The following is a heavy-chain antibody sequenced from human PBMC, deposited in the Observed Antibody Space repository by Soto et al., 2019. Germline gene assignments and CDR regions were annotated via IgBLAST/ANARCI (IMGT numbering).Heavy chain of an antibody. V-gene: IGHV4-34*01. CDR3: ARGWSAAATP. CDR1: GGSFSGYY. J-gene: IGHJ5*02. CDR2: INHSGST. Sequence: SETLSLTCAVYGGSFSGYYWSWIRQPPGKGLEWIGEINHSGSTNYNPSLKSRVTISVDTSKNQFSLKLSSVTAADTAVYYCARGWSAAATPWGQGTLVTVSS. D-gene: IGHD6-13*01.